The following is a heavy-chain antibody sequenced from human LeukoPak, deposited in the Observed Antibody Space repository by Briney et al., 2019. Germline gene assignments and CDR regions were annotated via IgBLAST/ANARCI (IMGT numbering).Heavy chain of an antibody. V-gene: IGHV4-30-4*01. CDR1: GGSISSGDYY. D-gene: IGHD4-17*01. CDR2: IYYSGST. Sequence: SQTLSLTCTVSGGSISSGDYYWSWIRQPPGKGLEWIGYIYYSGSTYYNPSLKSRVTISVDTSKNQFSLKLSSVTAADTAVYYCAVDYGDYGSYDYWGQGTLVTVSS. J-gene: IGHJ4*02. CDR3: AVDYGDYGSYDY.